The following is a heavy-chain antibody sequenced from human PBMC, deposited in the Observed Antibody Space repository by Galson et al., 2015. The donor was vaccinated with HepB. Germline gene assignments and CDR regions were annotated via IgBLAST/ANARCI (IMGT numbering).Heavy chain of an antibody. Sequence: SLRLSCAASGFTFSSYGMHWVRQAPGKGLEWVAVISYDGSNKYYADSVKGRFTISRDNSKNTLYLQMNSLRAEDTAVYYCAKDLPYSGSYKGKYYYYYYGMDVWGQGTTVTVSS. V-gene: IGHV3-30*18. CDR3: AKDLPYSGSYKGKYYYYYYGMDV. D-gene: IGHD1-26*01. CDR1: GFTFSSYG. J-gene: IGHJ6*02. CDR2: ISYDGSNK.